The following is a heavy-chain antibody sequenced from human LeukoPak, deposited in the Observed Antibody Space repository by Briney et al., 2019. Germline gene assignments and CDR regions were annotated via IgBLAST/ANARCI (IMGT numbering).Heavy chain of an antibody. V-gene: IGHV4-34*01. Sequence: SETLSLTCTVSGESIISSYFWSWIRQPAGKGLEWIGEINHSGSTNYNPSLKSRVTISVDTSKNQFSLKLSSVTAADTAVYYCARGRVVVAFYYYYYMDVWGKGTTVTVSS. CDR3: ARGRVVVAFYYYYYMDV. CDR1: GESIISSYF. D-gene: IGHD2-15*01. CDR2: INHSGST. J-gene: IGHJ6*03.